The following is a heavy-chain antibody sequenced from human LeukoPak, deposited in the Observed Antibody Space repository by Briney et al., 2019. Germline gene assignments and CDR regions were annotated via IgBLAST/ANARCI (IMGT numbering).Heavy chain of an antibody. CDR3: ARTPYYYDSSGLHYYFDY. Sequence: GGSLRLSCAASGFPFSNHVMSWVRQPPGKGLEWVSAISNGNTYYADSVRGRFTISRDDSKNMVYLQMNSLRAEDTAVYYCARTPYYYDSSGLHYYFDYWGQGTLVTVSS. V-gene: IGHV3-23*01. CDR2: ISNGNT. J-gene: IGHJ4*02. CDR1: GFPFSNHV. D-gene: IGHD3-22*01.